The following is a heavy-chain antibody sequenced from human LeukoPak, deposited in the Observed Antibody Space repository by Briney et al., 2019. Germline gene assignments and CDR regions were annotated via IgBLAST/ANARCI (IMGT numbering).Heavy chain of an antibody. D-gene: IGHD2-2*02. CDR1: GFTFSSYG. J-gene: IGHJ4*02. V-gene: IGHV3-33*01. CDR2: IWNDGSDK. Sequence: GGSLRLSCAASGFTFSSYGIHWVRQAPGKGLEWVALIWNDGSDKYYADSVKGRFTISRDNSKNTLYLQVNSLRAEDTAVYYCARDASLGYCSSTSCYKDYWGQGTLVTVSS. CDR3: ARDASLGYCSSTSCYKDY.